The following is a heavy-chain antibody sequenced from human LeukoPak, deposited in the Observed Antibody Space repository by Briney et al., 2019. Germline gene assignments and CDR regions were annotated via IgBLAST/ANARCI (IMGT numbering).Heavy chain of an antibody. V-gene: IGHV3-21*01. J-gene: IGHJ6*02. CDR2: ISSSSSYI. D-gene: IGHD3-10*01. CDR3: AREHRPQRPRGFYGMDV. Sequence: PGGSLRLSCAASGFTFSSYSMNWVRQAPGKGLEWVSSISSSSSYIYYADSVKGRFTISRDNAKNSLYLQMNSLRAEDTAVYYCAREHRPQRPRGFYGMDVWGQGTTVTVSS. CDR1: GFTFSSYS.